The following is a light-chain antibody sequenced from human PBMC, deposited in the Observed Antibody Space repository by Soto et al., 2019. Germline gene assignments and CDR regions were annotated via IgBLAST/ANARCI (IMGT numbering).Light chain of an antibody. CDR2: TAS. Sequence: DIPMTQSPSSLSASVGDRVTITCRASQSISRNLNWYQQKPGKAPELLIYTASNLQSGVPSRFSGSGSGTDFALTISSLQPEDSAVYYCQQSHSSPLSFGGGTKVDI. CDR1: QSISRN. V-gene: IGKV1-39*01. CDR3: QQSHSSPLS. J-gene: IGKJ4*01.